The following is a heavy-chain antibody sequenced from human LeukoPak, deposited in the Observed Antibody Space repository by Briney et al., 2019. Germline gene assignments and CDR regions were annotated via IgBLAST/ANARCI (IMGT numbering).Heavy chain of an antibody. J-gene: IGHJ3*02. CDR2: IYYSGST. Sequence: SETLSLTCTASGGSFSSYYWSWIRQPPGKGLEWIGYIYYSGSTNYNPSLKSQVSISVTTSKNQSTLKLRSVTAADTAVYYCESNDYGDRDAFDIWGQGTMVTVSS. CDR1: GGSFSSYY. V-gene: IGHV4-59*01. CDR3: ESNDYGDRDAFDI. D-gene: IGHD4-17*01.